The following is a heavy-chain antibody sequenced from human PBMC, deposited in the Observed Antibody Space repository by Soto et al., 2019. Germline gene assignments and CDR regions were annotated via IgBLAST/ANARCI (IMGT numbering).Heavy chain of an antibody. Sequence: GGSLRLSCAASGFTFSSYAMHWVRQAPGKGLEYVSAISSNGGSTYYANSVKGRFTISRDNSKNTLYLQMGSLRAEDMAVYYCARGGYDIVVVVAATDYWGQGTLVTVSS. CDR1: GFTFSSYA. CDR3: ARGGYDIVVVVAATDY. CDR2: ISSNGGST. V-gene: IGHV3-64*01. D-gene: IGHD2-15*01. J-gene: IGHJ4*02.